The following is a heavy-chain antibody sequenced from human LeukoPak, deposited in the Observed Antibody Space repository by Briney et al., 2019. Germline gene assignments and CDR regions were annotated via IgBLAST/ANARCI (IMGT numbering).Heavy chain of an antibody. CDR2: IYSGGST. J-gene: IGHJ4*02. Sequence: PGGSLRLSCAASGFTVSSNYMSWVRQAPGKGLEWVSVIYSGGSTYYADSVKGRFTISRDNSKNTLYLQMNSLRAEDTAVYYCARDGDDSSGYYCDWGQGTLVTVSS. CDR1: GFTVSSNY. V-gene: IGHV3-53*01. D-gene: IGHD3-22*01. CDR3: ARDGDDSSGYYCD.